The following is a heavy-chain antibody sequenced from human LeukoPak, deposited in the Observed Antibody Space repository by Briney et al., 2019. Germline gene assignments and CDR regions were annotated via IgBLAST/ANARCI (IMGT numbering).Heavy chain of an antibody. CDR1: GYSFTSYW. CDR3: ARGRFPDYGGPTGDY. V-gene: IGHV5-51*01. CDR2: IYPGDSDT. D-gene: IGHD4-23*01. Sequence: GESLKISCKGSGYSFTSYWIGWVRQMPGKGLEWMGIIYPGDSDTRYSPSFQGQVTISADKSISTAYLQWSSLKASDTAMYYCARGRFPDYGGPTGDYWGQGTLVTVSS. J-gene: IGHJ4*02.